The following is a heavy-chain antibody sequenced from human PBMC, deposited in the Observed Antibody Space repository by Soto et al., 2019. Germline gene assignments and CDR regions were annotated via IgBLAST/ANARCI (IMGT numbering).Heavy chain of an antibody. CDR2: INPSGGST. J-gene: IGHJ4*02. CDR1: GGTFSSYT. CDR3: ARVGYSSGWYGYFDY. Sequence: EASVKVSCKASGGTFSSYTISWVRQAPGQGLEWMGIINPSGGSTSYAQKFQGRVTMTRDTSTSTVYMELSSLRSEDTAVYYCARVGYSSGWYGYFDYWGQGTLVTVSS. V-gene: IGHV1-46*01. D-gene: IGHD6-19*01.